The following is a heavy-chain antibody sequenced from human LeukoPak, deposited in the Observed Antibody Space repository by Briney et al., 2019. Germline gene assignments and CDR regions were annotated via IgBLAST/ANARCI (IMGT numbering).Heavy chain of an antibody. CDR2: TYYSGST. Sequence: SETLSLTCTVSGGSISSYYWSWIRQPPWKGMDWIGYTYYSGSTNYNPSLKSQVTISVDTSKNQFSLKLSSVTAADTAVYYCARDPSEGYNWFDPWGQGTLVTVSS. V-gene: IGHV4-59*01. CDR1: GGSISSYY. J-gene: IGHJ5*02. CDR3: ARDPSEGYNWFDP. D-gene: IGHD6-19*01.